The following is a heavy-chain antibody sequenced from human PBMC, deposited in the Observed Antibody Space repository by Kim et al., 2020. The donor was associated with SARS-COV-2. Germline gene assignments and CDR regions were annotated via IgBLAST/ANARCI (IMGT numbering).Heavy chain of an antibody. Sequence: SETLSLTCAVYGGSFSGYYWSWIRQPPGKGLEGIGEINHIGITNSNPYLKSRVTRSVDTSKNQFSLKLSSVTAADTAVYYCARGRWIQLWLFYDYWGQETMGTFSS. D-gene: IGHD5-18*01. CDR1: GGSFSGYY. CDR2: INHIGIT. CDR3: ARGRWIQLWLFYDY. J-gene: IGHJ4*02. V-gene: IGHV4-34*01.